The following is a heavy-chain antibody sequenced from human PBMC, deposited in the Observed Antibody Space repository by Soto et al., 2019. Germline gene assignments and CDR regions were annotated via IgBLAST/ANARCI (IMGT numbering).Heavy chain of an antibody. CDR2: ISADGRKT. D-gene: IGHD3-10*01. Sequence: GGALRLSCVASGFTFSAFGIHWVRQAPRKELEWVAVISADGRKTFYADSVKGRFPITRDSPHNALFLDLSRLRGDDTAVYFCAKARGSWDYSYGMDAWGQGTTVPVSS. V-gene: IGHV3-30*18. CDR3: AKARGSWDYSYGMDA. CDR1: GFTFSAFG. J-gene: IGHJ6*02.